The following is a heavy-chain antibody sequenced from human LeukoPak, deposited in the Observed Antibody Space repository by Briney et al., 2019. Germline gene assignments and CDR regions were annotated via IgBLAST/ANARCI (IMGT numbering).Heavy chain of an antibody. CDR2: INSDESRT. V-gene: IGHV3-74*01. D-gene: IGHD4-17*01. CDR1: GFTSNSYW. CDR3: ARGYGDWFDP. Sequence: GGSLRLSCAASGFTSNSYWTHWVRQAPGKGLVWVSRINSDESRTAYADSVKGRFSISRDNAKNSLYLQMNSLRAEDTAVYYCARGYGDWFDPWGQGTLVTVSS. J-gene: IGHJ5*02.